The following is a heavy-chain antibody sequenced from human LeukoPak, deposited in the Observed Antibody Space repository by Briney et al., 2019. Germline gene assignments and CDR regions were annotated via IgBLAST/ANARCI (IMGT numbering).Heavy chain of an antibody. V-gene: IGHV1-18*01. D-gene: IGHD3-16*01. CDR1: GYTFTSYG. J-gene: IGHJ4*02. CDR3: ARDKDNWGVFDY. Sequence: ASVKVSCKASGYTFTSYGISWVRQAPGQGLEWMGWISAYNGNTNYAQKLQGRVTMTTDTSTSTAYMELRSLRSGDTAVYYCARDKDNWGVFDYWGQGTLVTVSS. CDR2: ISAYNGNT.